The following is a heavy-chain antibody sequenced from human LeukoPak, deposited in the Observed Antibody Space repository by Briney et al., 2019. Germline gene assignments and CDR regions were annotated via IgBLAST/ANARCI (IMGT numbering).Heavy chain of an antibody. J-gene: IGHJ6*03. CDR3: ASGHSSSWSNYYYYMDV. D-gene: IGHD6-13*01. CDR2: TYYRSKWYN. CDR1: GDSVSSNSAA. V-gene: IGHV6-1*01. Sequence: PSQTLSLTCAISGDSVSSNSAAWNWIRQSPSRGLEWLGRTYYRSKWYNDYAVSVKSRITINPDTSKNQFSLQLNSVTPEDTAVYYCASGHSSSWSNYYYYMDVWGKGTTVTVSS.